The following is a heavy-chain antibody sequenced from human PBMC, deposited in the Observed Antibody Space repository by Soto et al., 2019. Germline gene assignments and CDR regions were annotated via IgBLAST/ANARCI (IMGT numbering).Heavy chain of an antibody. CDR3: AKDRDYYDSSGYLFDY. V-gene: IGHV3-30*18. CDR2: ISYDGSNK. Sequence: VQLVESGGGAVQPGRSLRLSCAASGFTFSSYGMHWVRQAPGKGLEWVAVISYDGSNKYYADSVKGRFTISRDNSKNTLYLQMNSLRAEDTAVYYCAKDRDYYDSSGYLFDYWGQGTLVTVSS. CDR1: GFTFSSYG. D-gene: IGHD3-22*01. J-gene: IGHJ4*02.